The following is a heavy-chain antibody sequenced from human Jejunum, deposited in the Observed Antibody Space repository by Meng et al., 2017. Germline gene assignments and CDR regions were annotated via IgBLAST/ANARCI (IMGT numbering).Heavy chain of an antibody. J-gene: IGHJ4*02. V-gene: IGHV3-74*01. D-gene: IGHD2-2*01. CDR3: GPESTGDH. Sequence: ELQLGASGGVLVPPGRSLRLPCAVSGIPFSSSWMHWVRHAPGKGLLWISRINSDGTATHYADSVKGRFTISRDNAKNTLYLQINSLRAEDTGVYYCGPESTGDHWGQGTLVTVSS. CDR1: GIPFSSSW. CDR2: INSDGTAT.